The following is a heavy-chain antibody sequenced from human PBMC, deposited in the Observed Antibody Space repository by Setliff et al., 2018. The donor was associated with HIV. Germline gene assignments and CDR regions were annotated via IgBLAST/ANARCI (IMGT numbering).Heavy chain of an antibody. V-gene: IGHV4-59*11. CDR2: IYYTGIP. Sequence: SETLSLTCTVSGGSISSHYWSWIRQPPGKVLEWVGLIYYTGIPTYNPSLSSRVTISVDTSKNQFSLKLTSVTAADTAFYYCAIVSRLHPFDPWGQGVLVTVSS. CDR3: AIVSRLHPFDP. D-gene: IGHD2-15*01. J-gene: IGHJ5*02. CDR1: GGSISSHY.